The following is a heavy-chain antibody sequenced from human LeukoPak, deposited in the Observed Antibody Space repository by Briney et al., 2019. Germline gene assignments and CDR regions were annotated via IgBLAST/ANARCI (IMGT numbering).Heavy chain of an antibody. Sequence: GGSLRLSCAASGFSFSDYAMSWVRQAPARGPEWVSGIRGGGETFYADSVKGRFTISRDNSKNTLYLQMNSLRAEDTAVYYCAKDNRRRYCGGDCYPTDAFDIWGQGTMVTVSS. D-gene: IGHD2-21*02. CDR1: GFSFSDYA. CDR2: IRGGGET. V-gene: IGHV3-23*01. CDR3: AKDNRRRYCGGDCYPTDAFDI. J-gene: IGHJ3*02.